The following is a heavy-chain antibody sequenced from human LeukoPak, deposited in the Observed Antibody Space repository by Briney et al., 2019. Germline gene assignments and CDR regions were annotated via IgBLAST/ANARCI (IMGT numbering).Heavy chain of an antibody. CDR3: ARVSGGGHVGFDY. CDR2: ISSSSSYI. J-gene: IGHJ4*02. V-gene: IGHV3-21*01. CDR1: GFTFSSYS. Sequence: PGGSLRLSCAASGFTFSSYSMNWVRQAPGKGLEWVSSISSSSSYIYYADSVRGRFTISRDNAKNSLYLQMNSLRAEDTAVYYCARVSGGGHVGFDYWGQGTLVTVSS. D-gene: IGHD4-23*01.